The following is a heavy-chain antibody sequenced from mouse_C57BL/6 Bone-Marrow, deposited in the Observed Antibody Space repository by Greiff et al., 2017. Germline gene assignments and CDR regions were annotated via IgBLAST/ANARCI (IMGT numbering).Heavy chain of an antibody. CDR1: GYTFTSYW. J-gene: IGHJ2*01. D-gene: IGHD2-3*01. CDR2: IYPSDSDT. CDR3: AILMGYYANFDY. Sequence: QVQLQQPGAELVKPGASVKVSCKASGYTFTSYWMHWVKQRPGQGLEWIGRIYPSDSDTNYNQKFKGKATLTVDKSSSTAYMQLSSLTSEDSAVYYCAILMGYYANFDYWGQGTTLTVSS. V-gene: IGHV1-74*01.